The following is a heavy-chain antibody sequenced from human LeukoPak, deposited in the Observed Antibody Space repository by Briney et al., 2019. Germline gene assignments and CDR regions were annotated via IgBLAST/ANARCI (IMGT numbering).Heavy chain of an antibody. D-gene: IGHD5-18*01. CDR1: GFTFSDHW. V-gene: IGHV3-74*01. CDR2: ISPDGTTT. CDR3: TRSPSYGPDY. J-gene: IGHJ4*02. Sequence: PGGSLRPSCVASGFTFSDHWMHWVRQAPGKGLVWVSRISPDGTTTGHADSVKGRFTIYRDNAKNTLYLQMNTLRAEDTAVYYCTRSPSYGPDYWGQGTLVTVSS.